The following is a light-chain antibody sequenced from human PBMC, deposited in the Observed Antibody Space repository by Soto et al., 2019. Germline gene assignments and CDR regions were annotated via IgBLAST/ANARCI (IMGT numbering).Light chain of an antibody. CDR3: QQYHIYSGT. J-gene: IGKJ1*01. V-gene: IGKV1-5*03. CDR1: QTIDSW. Sequence: DIQMTHSPSTLSASVGDRVTITCRASQTIDSWLAWYQQRPGKPPNLLIYKASTLASGVPSRFSGSGSGKEFTLTINSLQPDDFATYYCQQYHIYSGTFGQGSKVEIX. CDR2: KAS.